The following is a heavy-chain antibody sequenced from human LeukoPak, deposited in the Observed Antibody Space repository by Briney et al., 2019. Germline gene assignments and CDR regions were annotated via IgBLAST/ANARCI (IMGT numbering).Heavy chain of an antibody. J-gene: IGHJ6*03. D-gene: IGHD2/OR15-2a*01. CDR2: ISWNSGNI. CDR3: AKDAYGGATFFYYMDV. CDR1: GVTFDDYA. V-gene: IGHV3-9*01. Sequence: TGGSLRLSCAGSGVTFDDYAMHWVRQTPGKGREWVSGISWNSGNIAYADFVGGRFTISRDNAKNSLSLQMNSLSDEDTAVYYCAKDAYGGATFFYYMDVWGKGTTVTVSS.